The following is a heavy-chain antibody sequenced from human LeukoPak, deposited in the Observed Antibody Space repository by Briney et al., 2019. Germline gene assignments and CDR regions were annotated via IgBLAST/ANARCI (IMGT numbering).Heavy chain of an antibody. D-gene: IGHD6-13*01. CDR1: GFTFSSYA. J-gene: IGHJ5*02. CDR2: ISGSGGST. V-gene: IGHV3-23*01. Sequence: GGSLRLSCAASGFTFSSYAMSWVRQAPGKGLEWVSAISGSGGSTYYADSVKGRFTISRGNSKNTLYLQMNSLRAEDTAVYYCAKGSSSWYDENNWFDPWGQGTLVTVSS. CDR3: AKGSSSWYDENNWFDP.